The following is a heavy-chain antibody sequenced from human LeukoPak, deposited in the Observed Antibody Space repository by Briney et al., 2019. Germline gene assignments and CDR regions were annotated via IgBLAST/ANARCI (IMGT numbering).Heavy chain of an antibody. Sequence: ASVKVSCKASGYIFTGYYMHWVRQAPGQGLERMGWINPNSGGTNYAQKFQGRVTMTRDTSISTAYMELSRLRSDDTAVYYCARDRYYGSGSYPFDPWGQGTLVTVSS. CDR2: INPNSGGT. J-gene: IGHJ5*02. D-gene: IGHD3-10*01. CDR3: ARDRYYGSGSYPFDP. CDR1: GYIFTGYY. V-gene: IGHV1-2*02.